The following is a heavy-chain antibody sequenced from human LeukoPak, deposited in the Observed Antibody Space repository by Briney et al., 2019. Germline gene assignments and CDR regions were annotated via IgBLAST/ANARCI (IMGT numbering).Heavy chain of an antibody. D-gene: IGHD2-15*01. Sequence: SETLSLTCTVSGVSISNHYSSWIRQPPGKGLEWIGYIYYTGNTNYNPSLKSQVTISEGTSKNQVSLELSSVTAADTAVYYCVRHSRVVAFDYWGQGNLVTVSS. CDR2: IYYTGNT. CDR3: VRHSRVVAFDY. CDR1: GVSISNHY. V-gene: IGHV4-59*08. J-gene: IGHJ4*02.